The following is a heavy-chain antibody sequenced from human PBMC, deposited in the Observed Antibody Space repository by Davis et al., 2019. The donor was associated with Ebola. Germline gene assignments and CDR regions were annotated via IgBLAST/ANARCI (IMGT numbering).Heavy chain of an antibody. CDR2: ISSSSSYT. Sequence: GESLKISCAASGFTFSDYYMSWIRQAPGKGLEWVSYISSSSSYTNYADSVKGRFTISRDNAKNSLFLQMNSLRAEDTALYYCASGDGRGSSYDMDVWGQGTTVTVSS. CDR3: ASGDGRGSSYDMDV. D-gene: IGHD5-12*01. J-gene: IGHJ6*02. CDR1: GFTFSDYY. V-gene: IGHV3-11*03.